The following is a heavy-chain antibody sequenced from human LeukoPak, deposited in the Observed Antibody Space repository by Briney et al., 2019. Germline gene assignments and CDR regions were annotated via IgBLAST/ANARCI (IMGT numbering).Heavy chain of an antibody. D-gene: IGHD6-13*01. CDR2: INAGNGNT. CDR1: GYTFTSYA. CDR3: ARSGSSSWYLDY. J-gene: IGHJ4*02. V-gene: IGHV1-3*01. Sequence: ASVKVSCKASGYTFTSYAMHWVRQAPGQRLEWMGWINAGNGNTKYSQKFQGRVTVTRDTSTSTVYMEVSSLTSEDTAVYYCARSGSSSWYLDYWGQGTLVTVSS.